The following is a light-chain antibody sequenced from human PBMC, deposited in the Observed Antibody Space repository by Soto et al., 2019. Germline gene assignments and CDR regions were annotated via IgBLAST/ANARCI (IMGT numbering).Light chain of an antibody. CDR2: EVS. CDR1: SSDVGGYKY. V-gene: IGLV2-14*01. CDR3: SSYTSTNTQV. J-gene: IGLJ1*01. Sequence: QSALAQPASVSGSPGQSISIPCTGTSSDVGGYKYVSWYQQHPGKAPKLLIYEVSNRPSGVSNRFSGSKSGNTASVTISGLQAEDEADYYCSSYTSTNTQVFGTGTKVTVL.